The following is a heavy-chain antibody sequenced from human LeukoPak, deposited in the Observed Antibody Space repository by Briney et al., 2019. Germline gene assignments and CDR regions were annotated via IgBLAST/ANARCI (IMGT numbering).Heavy chain of an antibody. CDR1: GFTFSSYS. CDR3: ARDQGWLQFDN. CDR2: IKEDGSEK. D-gene: IGHD5-12*01. Sequence: PGGSLRLSCAASGFTFSSYSMTWVRQAPGKGLEWVANIKEDGSEKYYVDSLKGRFTISRDNAKSSLSLQLNSLRAEDTAVYYCARDQGWLQFDNWGQGTLVTVSS. V-gene: IGHV3-7*05. J-gene: IGHJ4*02.